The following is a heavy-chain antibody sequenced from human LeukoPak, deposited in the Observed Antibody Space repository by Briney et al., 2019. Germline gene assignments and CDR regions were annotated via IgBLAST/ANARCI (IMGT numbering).Heavy chain of an antibody. V-gene: IGHV3-23*01. J-gene: IGHJ4*02. CDR3: AKDRDSSAWYSLGYFDY. CDR2: ISGSGGST. D-gene: IGHD6-19*01. Sequence: GGSLRLSCVASGFTFSSYAMSWVRQAPGKGLEWVSAISGSGGSTYYADSVKGRFTISRDNSKNTLYLQMNSLRAEDTAVYHCAKDRDSSAWYSLGYFDYWGQGTLVTVSS. CDR1: GFTFSSYA.